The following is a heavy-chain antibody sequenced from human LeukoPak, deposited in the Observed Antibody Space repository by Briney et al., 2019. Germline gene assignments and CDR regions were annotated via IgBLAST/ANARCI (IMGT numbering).Heavy chain of an antibody. D-gene: IGHD3-9*01. CDR1: GYTFTSYD. V-gene: IGHV1-8*01. CDR2: MNPNSGNT. CDR3: ARGQRYFDWLYGWFDP. Sequence: GASVKVSCKASGYTFTSYDINWVRQATGQGLEWMGWMNPNSGNTGYAQKFQGRGTMTRNTSISTAYMELTSMRSENTAVYYCARGQRYFDWLYGWFDPWGQGTLVTVYS. J-gene: IGHJ5*02.